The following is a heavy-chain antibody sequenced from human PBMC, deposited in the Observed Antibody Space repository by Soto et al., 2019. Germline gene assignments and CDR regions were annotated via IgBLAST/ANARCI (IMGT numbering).Heavy chain of an antibody. D-gene: IGHD2-15*01. Sequence: QVQLVESGGGVVQPGRSLRLSCAASGFTFSSYGMHWVRQAPGKGLEWVAVIWYDGSNKYYADSVKGRFSISRDNYKNTLYRQMNSLRAYDTAVYYCARGSLRCSRGSCSLQRTNVNYWGQGTQATGAS. V-gene: IGHV3-33*01. CDR1: GFTFSSYG. J-gene: IGHJ4*02. CDR2: IWYDGSNK. CDR3: ARGSLRCSRGSCSLQRTNVNY.